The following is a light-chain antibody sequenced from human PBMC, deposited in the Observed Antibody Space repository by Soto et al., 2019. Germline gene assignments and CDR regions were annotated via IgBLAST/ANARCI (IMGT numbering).Light chain of an antibody. V-gene: IGKV3-11*01. CDR2: DAS. CDR3: QQRSNWPGF. Sequence: EIVLTQSPATLSLSPGERATLSCRASQSVSSYLAWYQQKPGQAPRLLIYDASNRATGIPARFSGSGSGTDFTLTISSLEPEDFAVYYCQQRSNWPGFFGPGTKVHIK. CDR1: QSVSSY. J-gene: IGKJ3*01.